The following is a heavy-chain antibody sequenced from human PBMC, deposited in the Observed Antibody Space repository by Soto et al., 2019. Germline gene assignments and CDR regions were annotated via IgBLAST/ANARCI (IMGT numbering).Heavy chain of an antibody. CDR3: ARSGYRSGWYAFENEYYFDY. CDR1: GYTFTSYG. D-gene: IGHD6-19*01. J-gene: IGHJ4*02. V-gene: IGHV1-18*01. CDR2: ISAYNGNT. Sequence: ASVKVSCKASGYTFTSYGISWVLQAPGQGLEWMGWISAYNGNTNYAQKLQGRVTMTTDTSTSTAYMELRSLRSDDTAVYYCARSGYRSGWYAFENEYYFDYWGQGTLVTVSS.